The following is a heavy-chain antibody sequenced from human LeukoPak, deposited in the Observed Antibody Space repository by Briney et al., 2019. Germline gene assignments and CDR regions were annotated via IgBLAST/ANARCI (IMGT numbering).Heavy chain of an antibody. V-gene: IGHV3-64*01. CDR1: GFTFSSYA. D-gene: IGHD3-22*01. Sequence: GGSLRLSCAASGFTFSSYAMHWVRQAPGKGLEYVSAISSNGGSTYYANSVKGRFTISRDNSKNTLYLQMNSLRAEDTAVYYCARYPSYYDSSIYYFDYWGQGTLVTVSS. CDR2: ISSNGGST. J-gene: IGHJ4*02. CDR3: ARYPSYYDSSIYYFDY.